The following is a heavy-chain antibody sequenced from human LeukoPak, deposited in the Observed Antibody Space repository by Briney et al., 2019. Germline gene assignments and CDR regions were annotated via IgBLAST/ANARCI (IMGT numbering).Heavy chain of an antibody. CDR3: ARPLGRYSIACPSDAFDI. D-gene: IGHD4-11*01. Sequence: SETLSLTCTVSGGSISSSSYYWGWIRQPPGKGLEWIGNIYYSGSTYYNPSLKSRITISVDTSKNQFSLRLTSATAADTAVYYCARPLGRYSIACPSDAFDIWGQGTMVTVSS. V-gene: IGHV4-39*01. CDR1: GGSISSSSYY. CDR2: IYYSGST. J-gene: IGHJ3*02.